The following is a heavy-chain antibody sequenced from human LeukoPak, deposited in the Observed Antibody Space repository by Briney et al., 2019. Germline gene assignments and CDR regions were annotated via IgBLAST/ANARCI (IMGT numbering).Heavy chain of an antibody. J-gene: IGHJ5*02. Sequence: GGSLRLSCAASGFTFSSYAMSWVRQAPGKGLECISGFSGSGGSTYYADSVKGRFTISRDNAQNSLYLQMNSLRAEDMSVYYCARGEWFDPWGQGALVTVSS. D-gene: IGHD3-10*01. CDR3: ARGEWFDP. V-gene: IGHV3-23*01. CDR2: FSGSGGST. CDR1: GFTFSSYA.